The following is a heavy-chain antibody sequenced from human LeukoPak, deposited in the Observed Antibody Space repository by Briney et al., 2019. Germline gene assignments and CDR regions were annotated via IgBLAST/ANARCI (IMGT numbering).Heavy chain of an antibody. V-gene: IGHV3-7*01. J-gene: IGHJ3*02. Sequence: PGGSLRLSCAASGFAFIDSWMTWIRQAPGKGLEWVAFIKGDGSAKKYVDSVKGRFTISRDNAKNSLFLQMNSLRAEDTAVYYCARDRGWIQHDIWGQGTMVTVSS. CDR1: GFAFIDSW. CDR2: IKGDGSAK. CDR3: ARDRGWIQHDI. D-gene: IGHD5-18*01.